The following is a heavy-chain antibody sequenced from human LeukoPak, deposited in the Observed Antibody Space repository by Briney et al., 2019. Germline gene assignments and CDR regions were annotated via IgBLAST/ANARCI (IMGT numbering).Heavy chain of an antibody. V-gene: IGHV3-23*01. D-gene: IGHD3-9*01. J-gene: IGHJ4*02. CDR1: GFTFSSYA. CDR3: AKSKAYDILTGYYSNY. CDR2: ISGSGGST. Sequence: PGGSLRLSCAASGFTFSSYAMSWVRQAPGKGLEWGSAISGSGGSTYYADSVKGRFTISRDNSKNTLYLQMNSLRAEDTAVYYCAKSKAYDILTGYYSNYWGQGTLVTVSS.